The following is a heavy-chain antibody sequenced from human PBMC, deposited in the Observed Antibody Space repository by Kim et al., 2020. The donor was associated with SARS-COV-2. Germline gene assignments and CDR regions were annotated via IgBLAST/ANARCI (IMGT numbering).Heavy chain of an antibody. D-gene: IGHD3-22*01. Sequence: GGSLRLSCAASGFTFSSYAMHWVRQAPGKGLEWVAVISYDGSNKYYADSVKGRFTISRDNSKNTLYLQMNSLRAEDTAVYYCAAASHYDRSGYLDYWGQG. CDR1: GFTFSSYA. CDR3: AAASHYDRSGYLDY. CDR2: ISYDGSNK. J-gene: IGHJ4*02. V-gene: IGHV3-30*04.